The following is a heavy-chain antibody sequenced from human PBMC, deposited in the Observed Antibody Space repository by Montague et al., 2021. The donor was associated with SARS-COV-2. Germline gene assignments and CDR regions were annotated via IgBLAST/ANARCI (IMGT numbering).Heavy chain of an antibody. D-gene: IGHD3-10*01. V-gene: IGHV4-39*01. J-gene: IGHJ2*01. CDR2: IYYSGST. Sequence: SETLSLTCTVSGGPISSSSYYWGWIRQPPEKGLEWIGSIYYSGSTHYNPSLKSRVTISVDTSKNQFSLKLSSVTAADTAVYYCAITYYYGSGSYYWYFDLWGRGTLVTVSS. CDR1: GGPISSSSYY. CDR3: AITYYYGSGSYYWYFDL.